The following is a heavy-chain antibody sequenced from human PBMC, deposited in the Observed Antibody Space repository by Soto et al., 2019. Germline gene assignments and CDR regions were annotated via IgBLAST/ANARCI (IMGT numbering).Heavy chain of an antibody. Sequence: SETLSLTCTVSGGSLSSSSYYWGWLRQPPGKGLEWIGSIYYSGSTYYNPSLKSRVTISVDTSKNQFSLKLSSVTAADTAVYYCASGGDFGVPTEDAFDIWGQGTMVTVSS. CDR3: ASGGDFGVPTEDAFDI. CDR2: IYYSGST. V-gene: IGHV4-39*01. D-gene: IGHD3-3*01. J-gene: IGHJ3*02. CDR1: GGSLSSSSYY.